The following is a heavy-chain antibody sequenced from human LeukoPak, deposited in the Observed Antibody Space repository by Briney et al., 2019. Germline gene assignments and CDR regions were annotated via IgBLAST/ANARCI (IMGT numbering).Heavy chain of an antibody. CDR1: GGSFSGYY. Sequence: PSETLSLTCAVCGGSFSGYYWSWIRQPPGKGLEWIGEINHSGSTNYNPSLKSRVTISVDTSKNQFSLKLSSVTAADTAVYYCTRMRPWFDPWGQGALVTVSS. V-gene: IGHV4-34*01. CDR3: TRMRPWFDP. J-gene: IGHJ5*02. CDR2: INHSGST.